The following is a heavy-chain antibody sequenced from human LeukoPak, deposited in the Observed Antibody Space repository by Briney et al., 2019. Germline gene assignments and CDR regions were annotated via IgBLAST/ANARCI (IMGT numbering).Heavy chain of an antibody. CDR2: INQDGSEK. CDR3: ANNRASLDY. CDR1: GFTFSNSG. D-gene: IGHD2/OR15-2a*01. J-gene: IGHJ4*02. V-gene: IGHV3-7*02. Sequence: GGSLRLSCAASGFTFSNSGMSWVRQAPGKGLEWVANINQDGSEKDCVDSVKGRFTISRDNAKNSLYLQMNSLRAEDTAVYYCANNRASLDYWGQGTLVTVSS.